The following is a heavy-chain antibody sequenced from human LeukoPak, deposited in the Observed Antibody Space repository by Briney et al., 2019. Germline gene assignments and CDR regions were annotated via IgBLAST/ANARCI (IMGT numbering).Heavy chain of an antibody. V-gene: IGHV3-23*01. CDR1: GFTFSDYA. CDR2: ISASGGST. Sequence: GGSLRLSCAASGFTFSDYAMNWVRQAPGKGLEWVSTISASGGSTYYADSVKGRFTISRDNSKHTLYLQMNSLRAEDTAVFFCAYSSGWFYFDYWGQGTLVTVSS. J-gene: IGHJ4*02. CDR3: AYSSGWFYFDY. D-gene: IGHD6-19*01.